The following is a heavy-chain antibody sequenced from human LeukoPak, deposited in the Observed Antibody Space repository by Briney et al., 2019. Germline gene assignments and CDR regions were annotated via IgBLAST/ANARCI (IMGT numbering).Heavy chain of an antibody. CDR3: ASRLQSTDREEGAFDI. CDR1: GHSFTGYY. CDR2: INPNSGDT. Sequence: GASVKVSCKASGHSFTGYYIHWVRQAPGQGLEWMAWINPNSGDTNFAQKFQGRVTMTRDTSISTVYMELSRLRSDDTAVYYCASRLQSTDREEGAFDIWGQGTMVTVSS. D-gene: IGHD1-14*01. J-gene: IGHJ3*02. V-gene: IGHV1-2*02.